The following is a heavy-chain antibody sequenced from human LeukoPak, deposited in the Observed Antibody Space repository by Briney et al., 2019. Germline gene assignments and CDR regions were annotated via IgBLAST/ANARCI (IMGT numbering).Heavy chain of an antibody. J-gene: IGHJ4*02. CDR3: GKDYDTSAYYISADY. CDR2: IRYDGSNK. V-gene: IGHV3-30*02. D-gene: IGHD3-22*01. Sequence: GGSLRLSCAASGFTFSSYGMHWVRQAPGKGLEWVAFIRYDGSNKYYADSVKGRFTVSRDNSKNTLYLQMNSLRAEDTAVYYCGKDYDTSAYYISADYWGQGTLVTVSS. CDR1: GFTFSSYG.